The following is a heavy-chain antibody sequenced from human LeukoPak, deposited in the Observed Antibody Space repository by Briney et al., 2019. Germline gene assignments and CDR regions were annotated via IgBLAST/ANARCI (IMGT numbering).Heavy chain of an antibody. V-gene: IGHV3-30*02. Sequence: GGSLRLSCAASGFTFSSYGMHWVRQAPGKGLEWVAFIRYDGSNKYYADSVRGRFTISRDNSKNTLYLQMNSLRAEDTAVYYCAKDRPFMSPSDYAELFDPWGQGTLVTVSS. CDR3: AKDRPFMSPSDYAELFDP. CDR1: GFTFSSYG. D-gene: IGHD2-2*01. J-gene: IGHJ5*02. CDR2: IRYDGSNK.